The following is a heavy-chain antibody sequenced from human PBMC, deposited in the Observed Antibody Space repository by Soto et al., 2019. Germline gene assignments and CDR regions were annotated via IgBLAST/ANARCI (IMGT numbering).Heavy chain of an antibody. CDR1: GGSMRSYY. CDR3: AGIGEDVYYGMDV. V-gene: IGHV4-4*07. Sequence: SETLSLTCSVSGGSMRSYYWNWLRQPAGKGLEWIGRIYSRGDTNYNPSVKSRVTMSVDTSKNEFSLRLNSVTAADTAVYYCAGIGEDVYYGMDVWGQGATVTVSS. J-gene: IGHJ6*02. D-gene: IGHD2-21*01. CDR2: IYSRGDT.